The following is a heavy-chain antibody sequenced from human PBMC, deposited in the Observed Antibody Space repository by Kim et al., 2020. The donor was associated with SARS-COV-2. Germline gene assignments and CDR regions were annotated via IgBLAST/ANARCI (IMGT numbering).Heavy chain of an antibody. CDR2: ISSSNGTI. CDR1: GFTFTSYT. Sequence: GGSLRLSCTTSGFTFTSYTMNWVRQAPGKGLEWVSYISSSNGTIYYVDSVKGRFTISRDDAKNTLYLQMNSLRAEDTAAYYCPKSGYDCIRGYYW. V-gene: IGHV3-48*01. D-gene: IGHD5-12*01. CDR3: PKSGYDCIRGYY. J-gene: IGHJ4*01.